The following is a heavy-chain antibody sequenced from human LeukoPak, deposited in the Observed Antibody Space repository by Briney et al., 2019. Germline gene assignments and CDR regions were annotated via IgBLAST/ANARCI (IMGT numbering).Heavy chain of an antibody. D-gene: IGHD5-12*01. Sequence: GRSLRLSCAASGFTFDDYAMHWVRQAPGKGLEWVSGISWNSGSIGYADSVKGRFTISRDNSKNTLYLQMNSLRAEDTAVYYCSVGVYSGYDWRDDSSFDYWGQGTLVTVSS. CDR1: GFTFDDYA. V-gene: IGHV3-9*01. CDR2: ISWNSGSI. J-gene: IGHJ4*02. CDR3: SVGVYSGYDWRDDSSFDY.